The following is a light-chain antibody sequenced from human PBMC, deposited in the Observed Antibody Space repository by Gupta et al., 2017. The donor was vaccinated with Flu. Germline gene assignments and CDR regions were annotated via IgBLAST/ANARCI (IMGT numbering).Light chain of an antibody. CDR3: QQYNNWPPKIT. Sequence: EIVLTQSPATLSISPGERATLSCRASQSAHTNLAWYQQKPGQAPRLLIYGVSTRATGIPARFSGSGSGTDFSLTISSLQSEDFAVYYCQQYNNWPPKITFGGGTTVEIK. V-gene: IGKV3D-15*01. CDR2: GVS. CDR1: QSAHTN. J-gene: IGKJ4*01.